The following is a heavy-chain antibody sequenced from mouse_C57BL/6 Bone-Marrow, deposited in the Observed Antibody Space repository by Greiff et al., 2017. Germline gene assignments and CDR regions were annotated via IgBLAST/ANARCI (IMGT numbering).Heavy chain of an antibody. CDR1: GYTFTGYW. CDR2: IVPGSGST. J-gene: IGHJ3*01. D-gene: IGHD2-1*01. V-gene: IGHV1-9*01. CDR3: ARGEVYSGGLTWFAY. Sequence: VQLQQSGAELMKPGASVKLSCKASGYTFTGYWIEWVKQRPGHGLEWIGEIVPGSGSTNYNEKFKGKATFTADTSSNTAYMQLSSLTTEESAIYYCARGEVYSGGLTWFAYWGQGTLVTVSA.